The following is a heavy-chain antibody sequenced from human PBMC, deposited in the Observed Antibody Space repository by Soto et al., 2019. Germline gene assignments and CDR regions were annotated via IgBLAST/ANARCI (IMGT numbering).Heavy chain of an antibody. CDR2: MNPNSGNT. D-gene: IGHD6-13*01. CDR3: ARERSAAGTGWFDP. V-gene: IGHV1-8*01. Sequence: QVQLVQSGAEVKKPGASVKVSCKASGYTFTSYDINWVRQATGQGLEWMGWMNPNSGNTGYAQKFQGRVTMTRNTSISTAYMELSSLRSEDTAVYFCARERSAAGTGWFDPWGQGTLVTVSS. J-gene: IGHJ5*02. CDR1: GYTFTSYD.